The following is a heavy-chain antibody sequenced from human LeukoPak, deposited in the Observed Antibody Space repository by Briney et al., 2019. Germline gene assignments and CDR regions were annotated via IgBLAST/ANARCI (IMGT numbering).Heavy chain of an antibody. Sequence: GGSLRLSCAASGFTFSSYEMNWVRQAPGKGLEWVSYISSSGSNIYYADSVKGRFTISRDNAKNSLYLQMNSLRAEDTAVYYCAELGITLIGGVWGKGTTVTISS. D-gene: IGHD3-10*02. J-gene: IGHJ6*04. V-gene: IGHV3-48*03. CDR2: ISSSGSNI. CDR3: AELGITLIGGV. CDR1: GFTFSSYE.